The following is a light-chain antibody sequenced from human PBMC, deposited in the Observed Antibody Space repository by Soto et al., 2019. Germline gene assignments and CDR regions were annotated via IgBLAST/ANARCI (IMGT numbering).Light chain of an antibody. CDR1: QSISIW. CDR2: KAS. Sequence: DIQMTQSPSSLSASVGDRVTITFRASQSISIWLAWYQQKPGKAPKILIYKASSLESGVPSRFSGSGSGTEFTLTISSLQPDDFATYYCQQLNSFPITFGQGTRLEI. V-gene: IGKV1-5*03. CDR3: QQLNSFPIT. J-gene: IGKJ5*01.